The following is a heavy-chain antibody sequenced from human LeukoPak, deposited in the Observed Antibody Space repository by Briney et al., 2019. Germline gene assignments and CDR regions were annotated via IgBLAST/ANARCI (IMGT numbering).Heavy chain of an antibody. J-gene: IGHJ6*02. Sequence: LTGGSLRLSCAASGFTFDDYAMHWVRQAPGKGLEWVSDISWNSGSIYYADSVKGRFTISRDNAKNSLYLQVNSLRPEDTALYYCAKDKGAVADANYYYGVDVWGQGTTVTVPS. V-gene: IGHV3-9*01. D-gene: IGHD6-19*01. CDR3: AKDKGAVADANYYYGVDV. CDR1: GFTFDDYA. CDR2: ISWNSGSI.